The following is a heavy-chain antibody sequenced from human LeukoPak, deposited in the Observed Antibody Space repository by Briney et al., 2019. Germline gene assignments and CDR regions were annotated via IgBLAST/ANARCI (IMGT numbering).Heavy chain of an antibody. CDR2: IKQDGSEK. CDR3: ARGHPAAAGDY. CDR1: GFTFSTYW. Sequence: PGGSLRLSCAASGFTFSTYWMSWVRQAPGKGLEWVANIKQDGSEKYYVDSVKGRFTISRDNAKNSLYLQMNSLRAEDTAVHYCARGHPAAAGDYWGQGTLVTVSS. D-gene: IGHD6-13*01. V-gene: IGHV3-7*01. J-gene: IGHJ4*02.